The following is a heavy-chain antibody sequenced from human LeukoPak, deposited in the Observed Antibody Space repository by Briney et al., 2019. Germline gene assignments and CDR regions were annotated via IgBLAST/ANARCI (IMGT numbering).Heavy chain of an antibody. D-gene: IGHD3-22*01. CDR1: GYTFTGYY. J-gene: IGHJ6*03. Sequence: ASVKVSCKASGYTFTGYYMHWVRQAPGQGLEWMGWINPNSGGTNYAQKFQGRVTMTRDTSISTAYMELSRLRSDDTAVYYCARGADYYDSSGYYLIDLIDYYYYYMDVWGKGTTVNISS. CDR3: ARGADYYDSSGYYLIDLIDYYYYYMDV. CDR2: INPNSGGT. V-gene: IGHV1-2*02.